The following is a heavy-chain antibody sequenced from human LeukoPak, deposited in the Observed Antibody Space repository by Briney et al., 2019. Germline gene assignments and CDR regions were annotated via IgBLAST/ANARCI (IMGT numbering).Heavy chain of an antibody. CDR2: ISAYNGNT. V-gene: IGHV1-18*01. CDR3: ARDELRYYYYGMDV. J-gene: IGHJ6*02. D-gene: IGHD3-10*01. Sequence: GASVKVSCKASGYTFTSYGISWVRQAPGQGLEWMGWISAYNGNTNYAQKLQGRVTMTTDTSTSTVYMELRSLRSDDTAVYYCARDELRYYYYGMDVWGQGTTVTVSS. CDR1: GYTFTSYG.